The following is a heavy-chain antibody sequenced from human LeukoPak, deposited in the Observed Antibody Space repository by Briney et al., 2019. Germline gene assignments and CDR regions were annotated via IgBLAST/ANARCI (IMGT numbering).Heavy chain of an antibody. Sequence: ASVKVSCKASGGTFSSYAISWVRQAPGQGLEWMGGIIPIFGTANYAQKFQGRVTITADESTSTAYMELSSLRSEDTAVYYCARGVVPAAIFPDAFDIWGQGTMVTVSS. CDR1: GGTFSSYA. CDR2: IIPIFGTA. V-gene: IGHV1-69*13. D-gene: IGHD2-2*01. J-gene: IGHJ3*02. CDR3: ARGVVPAAIFPDAFDI.